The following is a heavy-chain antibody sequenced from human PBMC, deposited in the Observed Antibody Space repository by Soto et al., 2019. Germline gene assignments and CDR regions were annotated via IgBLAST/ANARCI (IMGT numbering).Heavy chain of an antibody. CDR3: AKEHFIGPATNYFDY. V-gene: IGHV3-23*01. D-gene: IGHD2-15*01. J-gene: IGHJ4*02. CDR2: ISGSGVST. Sequence: PRGALLLSCAASGFIFSNYAMSWVRQAPGKGLELVSVISGSGVSTYYADSVKGRFTISRDNSKNMLYLQMNSLRADDTAVYYCAKEHFIGPATNYFDYWGQGTLVTVSS. CDR1: GFIFSNYA.